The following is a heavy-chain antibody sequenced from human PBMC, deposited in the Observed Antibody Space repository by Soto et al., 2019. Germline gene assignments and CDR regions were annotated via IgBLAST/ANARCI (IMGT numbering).Heavy chain of an antibody. CDR1: GGSISTYY. V-gene: IGHV4-59*01. Sequence: PSETLSLTCSISGGSISTYYWSWIRHPPGKGLEWIGFIHYTGSTYYNPSLKSRVTMSMDTSKSQFSLNLNYVTAADTAVYYCARDFSMVVVAPGYWGQGTLVTVSS. CDR3: ARDFSMVVVAPGY. J-gene: IGHJ4*02. CDR2: IHYTGST. D-gene: IGHD3-22*01.